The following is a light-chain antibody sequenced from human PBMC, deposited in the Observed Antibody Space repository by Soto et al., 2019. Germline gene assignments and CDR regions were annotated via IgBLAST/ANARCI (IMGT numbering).Light chain of an antibody. CDR3: QQYGSSPQT. J-gene: IGKJ1*01. CDR2: GAS. V-gene: IGKV3-20*01. CDR1: QSVSSSY. Sequence: EIVLTQSPGTLSLSPGERATLSCSASQSVSSSYLASYQQKPGQAPRLLIYGASSRATGIPDRFSGSGSGTDYTLTISRLEPEDFAVYYCQQYGSSPQTFGQGTKVEIK.